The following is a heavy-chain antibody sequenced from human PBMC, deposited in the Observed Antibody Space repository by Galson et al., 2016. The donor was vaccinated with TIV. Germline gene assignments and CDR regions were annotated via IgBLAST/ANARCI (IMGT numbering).Heavy chain of an antibody. J-gene: IGHJ3*02. CDR2: IYWDDDV. D-gene: IGHD3-22*01. CDR1: GFSLSTTGVG. Sequence: PALVKPTQTLTVTCTLSGFSLSTTGVGVGWIRQPPGKALEWLGVIYWDDDVHYGPSLKNRLTITKDTSKNLVVLTMTNADPMDTATYFCAHIRITLIPDSFYIGGHGTVVTVSS. V-gene: IGHV2-5*05. CDR3: AHIRITLIPDSFYI.